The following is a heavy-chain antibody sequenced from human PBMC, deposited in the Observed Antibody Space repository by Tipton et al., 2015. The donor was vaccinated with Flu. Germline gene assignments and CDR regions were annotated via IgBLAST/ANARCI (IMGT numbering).Heavy chain of an antibody. D-gene: IGHD5-12*01. J-gene: IGHJ3*02. V-gene: IGHV4-61*02. CDR1: GYSISSGYY. CDR3: ARDLRGYSGYTGGDAFDM. Sequence: TLSLTCTVSGYSISSGYYWGWIRQPAGKGLEWIGRISTSGSTNYNASLESRVTLSRDTSKNHISLRLTSATAADTALYYCARDLRGYSGYTGGDAFDMWGRGIMVFVSS. CDR2: ISTSGST.